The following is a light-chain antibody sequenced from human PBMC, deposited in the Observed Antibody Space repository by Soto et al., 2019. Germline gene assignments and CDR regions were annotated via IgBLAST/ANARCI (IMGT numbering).Light chain of an antibody. CDR2: EVS. Sequence: ALTQPASVSGSPGQSITISCTGTGSDVGGYNYVSWYQHHPGKAPKLMIYEVSNRPSGVSNRFSGSKSGNTASLTISGLQAEDEADYYCSSYTSSSTPHVVFGGGTKVTVL. J-gene: IGLJ2*01. V-gene: IGLV2-14*01. CDR1: GSDVGGYNY. CDR3: SSYTSSSTPHVV.